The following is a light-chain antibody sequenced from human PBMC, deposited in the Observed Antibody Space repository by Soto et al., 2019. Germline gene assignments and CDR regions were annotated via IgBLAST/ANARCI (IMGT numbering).Light chain of an antibody. J-gene: IGKJ5*01. CDR2: GTS. CDR1: QDIRSD. V-gene: IGKV1-17*01. Sequence: DIQIPHATSSLSASVGARVTISCRASQDIRSDLNWYQQKPGKAPKRLIYGTSALQDGVPSRFSGSGSGTEFTLTISSLQPEDFATYFCLHQHSYPITFGQGTRLEIK. CDR3: LHQHSYPIT.